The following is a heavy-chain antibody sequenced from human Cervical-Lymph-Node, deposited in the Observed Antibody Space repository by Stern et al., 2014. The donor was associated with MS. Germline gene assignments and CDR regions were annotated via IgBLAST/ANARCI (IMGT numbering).Heavy chain of an antibody. CDR3: ASRLGGWGWGY. Sequence: EVQLVESGGGLVQPGGSLRLSCAASGFTVSSYSMNWVRQAPGKGLEWVSYISSGSSTTYYADSGKGRFTISRDNAKNSLYLQMNSLRAEDTAVYYCASRLGGWGWGYWGQGTLVTVSS. CDR2: ISSGSSTT. D-gene: IGHD3-16*01. J-gene: IGHJ4*01. V-gene: IGHV3-48*01. CDR1: GFTVSSYS.